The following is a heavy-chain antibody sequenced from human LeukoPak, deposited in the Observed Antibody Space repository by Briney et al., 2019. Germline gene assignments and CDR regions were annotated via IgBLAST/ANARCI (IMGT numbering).Heavy chain of an antibody. V-gene: IGHV1-3*01. CDR1: GYTFTSYA. CDR3: ARVQAAMVLIDY. J-gene: IGHJ4*02. D-gene: IGHD5-18*01. Sequence: ASVKVSCKASGYTFTSYAMHWVRQAPGQRLEWIGWINAGNGNTKYSQKFQGRVTITRDTSASTAYMELSSLRSEDTAVYYCARVQAAMVLIDYWGQGTLVTVSS. CDR2: INAGNGNT.